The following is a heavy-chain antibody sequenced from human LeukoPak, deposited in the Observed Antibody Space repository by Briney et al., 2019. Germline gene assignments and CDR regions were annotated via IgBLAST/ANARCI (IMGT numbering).Heavy chain of an antibody. CDR1: GYTFTSYG. Sequence: ASVKVSCKASGYTFTSYGISWVRQAPGQGLEWMGWISAYNGNTNYAQKLQGRVTMTTDTSTSTAYMELRSLRSDDTAVYYCAGHSSSWADLSSSNWFDPWGQGTLVTVSS. V-gene: IGHV1-18*01. D-gene: IGHD6-13*01. CDR2: ISAYNGNT. J-gene: IGHJ5*02. CDR3: AGHSSSWADLSSSNWFDP.